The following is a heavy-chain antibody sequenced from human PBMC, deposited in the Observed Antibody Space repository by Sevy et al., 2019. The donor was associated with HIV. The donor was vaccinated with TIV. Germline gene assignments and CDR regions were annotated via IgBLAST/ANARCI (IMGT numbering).Heavy chain of an antibody. CDR2: IKSKADGGTT. CDR3: STDPIIVLLVTNGMDV. Sequence: VGSLRLSCAASGFTFTYAWMTWVRQAPGKGLEWVGRIKSKADGGTTDDAEPVKGRFTISRDDSKNTLYLQMNSLKTEDTAVYYCSTDPIIVLLVTNGMDVWGQGTTVTVSS. D-gene: IGHD2-8*02. J-gene: IGHJ6*02. CDR1: GFTFTYAW. V-gene: IGHV3-15*01.